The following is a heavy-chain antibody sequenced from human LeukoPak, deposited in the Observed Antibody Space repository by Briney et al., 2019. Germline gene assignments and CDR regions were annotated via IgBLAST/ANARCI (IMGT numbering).Heavy chain of an antibody. J-gene: IGHJ6*02. CDR1: GFTFSSYA. Sequence: GGSLRLSCSASGFTFSSYAMHWVRQAPGKGLEYVSAISSNGGSTYYADSVKGRFTISRDNSKNTLYLQMNSLRAEDTAVYYCARDPTYYDSSGYHEYGMDVWGQGTTVTVSS. CDR3: ARDPTYYDSSGYHEYGMDV. CDR2: ISSNGGST. D-gene: IGHD3-22*01. V-gene: IGHV3-64*04.